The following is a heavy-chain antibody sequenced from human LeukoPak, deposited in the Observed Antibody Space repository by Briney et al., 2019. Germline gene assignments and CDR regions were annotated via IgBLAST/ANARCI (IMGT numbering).Heavy chain of an antibody. J-gene: IGHJ6*02. CDR1: GFTFRSHA. CDR2: IYENGGTT. CDR3: APGAYSSSSDYYYYGMDV. V-gene: IGHV3-23*01. Sequence: GGSLRLSCVGSGFTFRSHAMSWVRQAPEKGLEFVSGIYENGGTTYYADSVKGRFTISRDNAKNSLYLQINSLRAEDTAVYYCAPGAYSSSSDYYYYGMDVWGQGTTVTVSS. D-gene: IGHD6-6*01.